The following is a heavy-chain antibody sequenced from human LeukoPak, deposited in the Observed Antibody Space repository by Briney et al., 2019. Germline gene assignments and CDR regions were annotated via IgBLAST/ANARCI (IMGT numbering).Heavy chain of an antibody. Sequence: SETLSLTCTVSGGSISSYYWSWIRQPPGKGLEWIGYIYYSGSTNYNPSLKSRVIISVDTSKNQLSLKLSSVTAADTAVYFCTSGALSFYYMDVWGKGTTVTVSS. V-gene: IGHV4-59*01. CDR2: IYYSGST. CDR1: GGSISSYY. D-gene: IGHD1-26*01. CDR3: TSGALSFYYMDV. J-gene: IGHJ6*03.